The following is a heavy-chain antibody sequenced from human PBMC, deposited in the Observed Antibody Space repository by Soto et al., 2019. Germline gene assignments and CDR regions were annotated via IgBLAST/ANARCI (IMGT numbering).Heavy chain of an antibody. J-gene: IGHJ3*02. CDR3: ARAVGDIAVAGSHHDAFDI. CDR1: GYTFTSYY. CDR2: INPSGGSA. D-gene: IGHD6-19*01. Sequence: ASVKVSCKASGYTFTSYYMHWVRQAPGQGLEWMGIINPSGGSASYAQKFQGRVTMTRDTSTSTVYMELSSLRSEDTAVYYCARAVGDIAVAGSHHDAFDIWGQGTMVTVSS. V-gene: IGHV1-46*03.